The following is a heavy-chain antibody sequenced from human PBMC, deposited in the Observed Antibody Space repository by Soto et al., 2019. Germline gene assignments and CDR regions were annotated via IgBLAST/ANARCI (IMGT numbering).Heavy chain of an antibody. J-gene: IGHJ4*02. Sequence: SVKVSCKTSGYFFTSHYIHWVRLAPGRGLEWMGRINPNNGDTNSPQKFQGRVTMTSDTSISTAYMEMSGLRSDDTALYYCAREITYGGGSFSLGLWGQGTLVTVSS. CDR2: INPNNGDT. CDR1: GYFFTSHY. D-gene: IGHD3-10*01. CDR3: AREITYGGGSFSLGL. V-gene: IGHV1-2*06.